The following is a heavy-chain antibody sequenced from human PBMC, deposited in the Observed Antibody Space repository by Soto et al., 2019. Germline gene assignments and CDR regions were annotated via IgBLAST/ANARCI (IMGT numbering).Heavy chain of an antibody. CDR2: INHSGST. CDR3: ARGVVPAYYYYYYMDV. J-gene: IGHJ6*03. V-gene: IGHV4-34*01. Sequence: QVQLQQWGAGLLKPSETLSLTCAVYGRSFSGYYWSWIRQPPGKGLEWIGEINHSGSTNYNPSLKSRVTISVDTSKNQFSLKLSSVTAADTAVYYCARGVVPAYYYYYYMDVWGKGTTVTVSS. D-gene: IGHD2-2*01. CDR1: GRSFSGYY.